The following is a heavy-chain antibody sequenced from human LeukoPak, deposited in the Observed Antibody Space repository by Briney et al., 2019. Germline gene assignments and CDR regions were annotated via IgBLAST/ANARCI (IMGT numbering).Heavy chain of an antibody. CDR3: ARSEHSSSSFDY. CDR1: GFTLSSYS. V-gene: IGHV3-21*01. J-gene: IGHJ4*02. D-gene: IGHD6-6*01. Sequence: PGGSLRLSCAASGFTLSSYSMNWVRQAPGKGLEWVSYINSSSTHIYSAASVKARFTNSRDNARNSLYLQMSSLRAEDTAIYYCARSEHSSSSFDYWGQGTLVTVSS. CDR2: INSSSTHI.